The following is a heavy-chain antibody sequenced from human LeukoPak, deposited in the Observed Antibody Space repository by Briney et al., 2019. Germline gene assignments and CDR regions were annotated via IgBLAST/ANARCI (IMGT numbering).Heavy chain of an antibody. V-gene: IGHV3-20*04. Sequence: GGSLRLSCAASGFTFGDHGMSWVRQAPEKGLEWVSGISWNGGTTTYADSVKGRFTISRDNAKSSLYLQMNSLRAEDTALYYCARDLGSPGTNVDYWGQGTLVTVSS. CDR3: ARDLGSPGTNVDY. CDR1: GFTFGDHG. D-gene: IGHD4-17*01. CDR2: ISWNGGTT. J-gene: IGHJ4*02.